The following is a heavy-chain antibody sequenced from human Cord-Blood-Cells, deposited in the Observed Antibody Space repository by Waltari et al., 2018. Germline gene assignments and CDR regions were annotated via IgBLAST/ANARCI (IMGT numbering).Heavy chain of an antibody. CDR2: IYYSGST. D-gene: IGHD2-2*01. J-gene: IGHJ4*02. CDR3: ARRCSSTSCYFRVDY. CDR1: GGSISTSCSY. Sequence: QLQLQESGPGLVKPLETLSLTCTVSGGSISTSCSYCGWVRQHPGKGLEWIGIIYYSGSTYYNPSLKSRVTISVDTSKNQFSLKLSSVTAADTAVYYCARRCSSTSCYFRVDYWGQGTLVTVSS. V-gene: IGHV4-39*01.